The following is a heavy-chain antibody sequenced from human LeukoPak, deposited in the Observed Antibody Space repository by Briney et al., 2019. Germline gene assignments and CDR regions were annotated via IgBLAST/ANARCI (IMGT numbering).Heavy chain of an antibody. Sequence: PGGSLRLSCAGSGFTFSGYSLNWVRQAPGKGLEWVSSITSSGSSMYYADSVKGRFTISRDNAKNSLYLQMNSLRAEDTAVYYCARVSRGIVVVPAAIPDFDYWGQGTLVTVSS. CDR2: ITSSGSSM. V-gene: IGHV3-21*01. CDR3: ARVSRGIVVVPAAIPDFDY. CDR1: GFTFSGYS. D-gene: IGHD2-2*02. J-gene: IGHJ4*02.